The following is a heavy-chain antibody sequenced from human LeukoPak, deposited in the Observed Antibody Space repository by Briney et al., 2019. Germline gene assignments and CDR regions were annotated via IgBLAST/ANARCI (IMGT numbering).Heavy chain of an antibody. CDR2: INHSGST. V-gene: IGHV4-34*01. CDR1: GGSFSGYY. Sequence: SETLSLTCAVYGGSFSGYYWSWIRQPPGKGLEWIGEINHSGSTNYNPSLKSRVTISVDTSKNQLSLKLSSVTAADTAVYYCARRLGSPFYFDYWGQGTLVTVSS. CDR3: ARRLGSPFYFDY. J-gene: IGHJ4*02. D-gene: IGHD6-25*01.